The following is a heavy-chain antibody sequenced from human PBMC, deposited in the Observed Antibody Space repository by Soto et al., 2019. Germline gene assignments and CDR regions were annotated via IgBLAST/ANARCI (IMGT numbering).Heavy chain of an antibody. CDR3: ASELSIAAAGPRDWFDP. J-gene: IGHJ5*02. CDR2: IIPIFGTA. V-gene: IGHV1-69*13. CDR1: GGTFSSYA. D-gene: IGHD6-13*01. Sequence: SVKVSCKASGGTFSSYAISWVRQAPGQGLEWMGGIIPIFGTANYAQKFQGRVTITADESTSTAYMELSSLRSEDTAVYYCASELSIAAAGPRDWFDPWGQGTLVTVPQ.